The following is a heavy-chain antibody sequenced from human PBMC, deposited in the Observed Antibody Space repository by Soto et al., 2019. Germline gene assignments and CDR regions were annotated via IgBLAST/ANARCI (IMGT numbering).Heavy chain of an antibody. V-gene: IGHV3-30*03. CDR3: ARDLEMATITFYYYYYYGMDV. J-gene: IGHJ6*02. Sequence: GGSLRLSCAASGFTFSSYGMHWVRQAPGKGLEWVAVISYDGSNKYYADSVKGRFTISRDNSKNTLYLQMNSLRAEDTAVYYCARDLEMATITFYYYYYYGMDVWGQGTTVTVSS. CDR2: ISYDGSNK. D-gene: IGHD5-12*01. CDR1: GFTFSSYG.